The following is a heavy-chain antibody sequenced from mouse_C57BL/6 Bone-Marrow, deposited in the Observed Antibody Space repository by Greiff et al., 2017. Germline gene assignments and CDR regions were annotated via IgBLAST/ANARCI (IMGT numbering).Heavy chain of an antibody. V-gene: IGHV1-81*01. CDR3: ARDYYGKGDY. CDR2: IYPRSGNT. D-gene: IGHD1-1*01. CDR1: GYTFTSYG. Sequence: QVQLQQSGAELARPGASVKLSCKASGYTFTSYGISWVKQRTGQGLEWIGEIYPRSGNTYYNEKFKGKATLTADKSSSTAYIELRSLTSEDSAVXFCARDYYGKGDYWGQGTTLTVSS. J-gene: IGHJ2*01.